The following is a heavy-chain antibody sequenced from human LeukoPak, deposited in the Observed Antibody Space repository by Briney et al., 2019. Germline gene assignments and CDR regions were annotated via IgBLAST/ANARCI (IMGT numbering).Heavy chain of an antibody. CDR1: GSTFDDYA. V-gene: IGHV3-9*01. J-gene: IGHJ6*02. Sequence: PGGSLRLSCAASGSTFDDYAMHWVRQAPGKGLEWVSGISWNSGSIAYADSVKGRFTISRYNATNSLYLQMNSLRAEDTALYYCAKDTATGIAAAGFRDGMDVWGQGTTVTVSS. D-gene: IGHD6-13*01. CDR2: ISWNSGSI. CDR3: AKDTATGIAAAGFRDGMDV.